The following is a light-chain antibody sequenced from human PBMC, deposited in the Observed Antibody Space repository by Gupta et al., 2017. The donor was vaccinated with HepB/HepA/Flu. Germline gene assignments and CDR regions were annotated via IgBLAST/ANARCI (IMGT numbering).Light chain of an antibody. CDR3: QQYENLPIT. V-gene: IGKV1-33*01. CDR1: QDISNY. Sequence: DFQITLSPSSLSASVGARVTITCQSSQDISNYLNWYQQKPGKAPKLLIYDASNLETRVPSRFSGSGSGTDFTFTIISLQPEDIATYYCQQYENLPITFGQGTRLEIK. CDR2: DAS. J-gene: IGKJ5*01.